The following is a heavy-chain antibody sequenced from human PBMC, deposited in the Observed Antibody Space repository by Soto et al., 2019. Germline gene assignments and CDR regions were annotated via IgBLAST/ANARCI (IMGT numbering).Heavy chain of an antibody. CDR3: AKMSDFWIGSPTYHFDY. CDR1: GFTFSSYA. CDR2: ISGSGSST. J-gene: IGHJ4*02. Sequence: EVQLLESGGGLVQPGGSLRLSCAASGFTFSSYAMSWVRQAPGKGLEWVAVISGSGSSTYYAYSVKGRCTISRDNSKKTLYVQMYSQRAEDTAVYYCAKMSDFWIGSPTYHFDYWGQGTQVTVSS. D-gene: IGHD3-3*01. V-gene: IGHV3-23*01.